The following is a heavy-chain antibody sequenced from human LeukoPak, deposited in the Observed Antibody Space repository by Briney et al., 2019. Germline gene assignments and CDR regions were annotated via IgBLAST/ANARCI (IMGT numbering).Heavy chain of an antibody. CDR3: ARVGHCSGGSCYGFDY. J-gene: IGHJ4*02. D-gene: IGHD2-15*01. CDR1: GFTFTTYW. Sequence: TGGSLRLSCAASGFTFTTYWMSWVRQAPGKGLEWVANIKQDGTEKYYVDSVKGRFTISRDNAKNSLYLQMNSLRAEDTAVYYCARVGHCSGGSCYGFDYWGQGTLVTVSS. V-gene: IGHV3-7*05. CDR2: IKQDGTEK.